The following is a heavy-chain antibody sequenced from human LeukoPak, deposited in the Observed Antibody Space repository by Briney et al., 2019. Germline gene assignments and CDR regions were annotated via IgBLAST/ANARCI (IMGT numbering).Heavy chain of an antibody. CDR1: GFTFSSYS. V-gene: IGHV3-7*01. J-gene: IGHJ4*02. Sequence: GGSLRLSCAASGFTFSSYSMNWVRQAPGKGLEWVANIRQDGSDKYYVDSVKGRFTISRDNVKNSLFLQMNSLRAENTAVYFCTTDSGGGRPFDYWGQGTLVTVSS. CDR2: IRQDGSDK. D-gene: IGHD6-6*01. CDR3: TTDSGGGRPFDY.